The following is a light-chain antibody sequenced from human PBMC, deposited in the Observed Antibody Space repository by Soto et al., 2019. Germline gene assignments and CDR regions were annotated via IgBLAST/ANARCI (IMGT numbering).Light chain of an antibody. V-gene: IGKV3-15*01. CDR3: QHYNNWST. CDR2: GAS. J-gene: IGKJ2*01. CDR1: QSVNAN. Sequence: EIVMTQSPATLSVSPGERATLSCRASQSVNANLAWYQNKPGQAPRLLIYGASTRATGIPARFSGSGSGTEFTITISSLQSEDFAVYYCQHYNNWSTFGQGTKLEI.